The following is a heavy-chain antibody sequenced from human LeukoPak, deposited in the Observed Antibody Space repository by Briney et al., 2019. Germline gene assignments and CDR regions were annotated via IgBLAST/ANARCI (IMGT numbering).Heavy chain of an antibody. J-gene: IGHJ6*02. CDR1: GFTFSSYA. CDR3: ARVFDYYYGMDV. V-gene: IGHV3-30-3*01. CDR2: ISYDGSNK. Sequence: PGGSLRLSCAASGFTFSSYAMHWVRQAPGKGLEWVAVISYDGSNKYYADSVKGRFTISRDNSKNTLYLQMNSLRAEDTAVYYCARVFDYYYGMDVWGQGTTVTVSS.